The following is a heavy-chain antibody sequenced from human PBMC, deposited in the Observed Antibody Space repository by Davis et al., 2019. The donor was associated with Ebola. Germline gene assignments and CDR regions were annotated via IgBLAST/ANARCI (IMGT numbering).Heavy chain of an antibody. J-gene: IGHJ5*02. CDR3: ARQGWSGYSLRHWLDP. CDR1: GGSISSYY. CDR2: ISYSGST. Sequence: MPSETLSLTCTVSGGSISSYYWTWIRQPPGKGLEWIGYISYSGSTNYNPSLRSRVTMSVDTSKNQFSLKLTSVTAADAAVYYCARQGWSGYSLRHWLDPWGRGTLVTVSS. V-gene: IGHV4-59*01. D-gene: IGHD3-3*01.